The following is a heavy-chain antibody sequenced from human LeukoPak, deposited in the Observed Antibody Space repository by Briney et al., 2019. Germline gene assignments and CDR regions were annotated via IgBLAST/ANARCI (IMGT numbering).Heavy chain of an antibody. CDR3: ATGVHGIAAAGDYYFDY. Sequence: SSETLSLTCTVSGGSISSYYWNWIRQPPGKGLEWIGYIYYSGTTNYNPSLKSRVTISVDTSKNQFSLKLSSVTAADTAVYYCATGVHGIAAAGDYYFDYWGQGTLVTVSS. D-gene: IGHD6-13*01. V-gene: IGHV4-59*01. J-gene: IGHJ4*02. CDR1: GGSISSYY. CDR2: IYYSGTT.